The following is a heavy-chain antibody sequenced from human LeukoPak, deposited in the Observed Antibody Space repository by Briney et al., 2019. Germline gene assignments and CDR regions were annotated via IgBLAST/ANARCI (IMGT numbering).Heavy chain of an antibody. D-gene: IGHD1-20*01. V-gene: IGHV4-39*01. CDR2: VYYTGYS. CDR3: ARQGAITARRTHYYAMDV. J-gene: IGHJ6*02. Sequence: SETLSLTCPVSGGLISSSGNFYWGWIRQVPGKGLECIGSVYYTGYSYDNPSLKSRVTVSVDTSKNQFSLKLNSVTAADTAIYYCARQGAITARRTHYYAMDVWGPGTTVTVSS. CDR1: GGLISSSGNFY.